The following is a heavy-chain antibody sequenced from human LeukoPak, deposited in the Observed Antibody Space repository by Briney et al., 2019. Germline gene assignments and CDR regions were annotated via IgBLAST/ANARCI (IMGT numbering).Heavy chain of an antibody. Sequence: PGESLRLSCAASGMTFSDAWMSWVRQAPGKGLEWVGRIKSKGSGGTIDYVGSVKGRFTISRDDSKNMVYLQMNSLKTEDTAVYYCTTDFNYYGSGSYYNYYFDYWGQGTLVTVSS. V-gene: IGHV3-15*01. CDR2: IKSKGSGGTI. J-gene: IGHJ4*02. CDR1: GMTFSDAW. CDR3: TTDFNYYGSGSYYNYYFDY. D-gene: IGHD3-10*01.